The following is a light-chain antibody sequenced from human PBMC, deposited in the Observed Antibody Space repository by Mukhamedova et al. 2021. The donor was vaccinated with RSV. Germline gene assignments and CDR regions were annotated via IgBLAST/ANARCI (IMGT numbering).Light chain of an antibody. J-gene: IGLJ2*01. CDR3: QSYDSSLSGHVV. V-gene: IGLV1-40*01. CDR2: GTS. Sequence: GAGYDVHWYQQLPGTAPKLLIYGTSNRPSGVPDRFSGSKSGTSASLAITGLQAEDEADYYCQSYDSSLSGHVVFGGGTKLTVL. CDR1: GAGYD.